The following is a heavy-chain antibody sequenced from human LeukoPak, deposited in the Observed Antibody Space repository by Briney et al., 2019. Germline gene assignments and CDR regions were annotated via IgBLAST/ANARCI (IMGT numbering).Heavy chain of an antibody. CDR3: AKFGGGGIAAADYYFDY. D-gene: IGHD6-13*01. J-gene: IGHJ4*02. CDR1: GFTVSSNY. Sequence: GGSLRLSCAASGFTVSSNYMSWVRQAPGKGLEWVSVIYSGGSTYYADSVKGRLTISRDNSKNTLYLQMNSLRAEDTAVYYCAKFGGGGIAAADYYFDYWGQGTLVTVSS. V-gene: IGHV3-66*01. CDR2: IYSGGST.